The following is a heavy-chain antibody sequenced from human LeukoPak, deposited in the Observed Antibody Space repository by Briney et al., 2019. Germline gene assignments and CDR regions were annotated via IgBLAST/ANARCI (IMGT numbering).Heavy chain of an antibody. D-gene: IGHD3-10*01. CDR2: ISSNGSTI. CDR1: GFTFSSYE. CDR3: ARDSSYYGSGSFSD. V-gene: IGHV3-48*03. Sequence: GGSLGLSCAASGFTFSSYEMNWVRQAPGKGLEWVSYISSNGSTIYYADSVKGRFTISRGNAKNSLYLQMNSLRAEDTAVYYCARDSSYYGSGSFSDWGQGTLVTVSS. J-gene: IGHJ4*02.